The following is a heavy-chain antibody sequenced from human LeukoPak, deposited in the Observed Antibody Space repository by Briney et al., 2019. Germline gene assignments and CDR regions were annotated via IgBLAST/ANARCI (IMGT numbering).Heavy chain of an antibody. V-gene: IGHV3-33*06. CDR1: GFTFSNYG. Sequence: PGGSLRLSCAASGFTFSNYGMHWVRQAPGKGLEWVAVVWHDGNNKYYADSVKGRFTISRDNSKNMLYLQMNSLRAEDTAMYYCANNFDYWGQGTLVAASS. CDR3: ANNFDY. J-gene: IGHJ4*02. CDR2: VWHDGNNK.